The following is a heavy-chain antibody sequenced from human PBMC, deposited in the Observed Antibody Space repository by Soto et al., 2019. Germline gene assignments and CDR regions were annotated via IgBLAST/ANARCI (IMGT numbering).Heavy chain of an antibody. J-gene: IGHJ6*01. CDR1: GFTFRTYW. CDR3: ARDGSTSWYSYDYPGMDV. Sequence: EVQLVESGGGLVQPGGSLRLSCAASGFTFRTYWLSWVRQVPGKGLEWVANINLDGSEKNYVDSVKGRFTISRDNARNSLYLQMSSLRAEDTALYSCARDGSTSWYSYDYPGMDVWGQGTTVTVSS. D-gene: IGHD5-18*01. CDR2: INLDGSEK. V-gene: IGHV3-7*05.